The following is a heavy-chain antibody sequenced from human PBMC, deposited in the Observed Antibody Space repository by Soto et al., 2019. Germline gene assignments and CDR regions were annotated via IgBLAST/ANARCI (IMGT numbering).Heavy chain of an antibody. CDR2: IIPIFGTA. Sequence: SVKVSCKASGGTFSSYAISWVRQAPGQGLEWMGGIIPIFGTANYAQKFQGRVTITADESTSTAYMELSSLRSEDTAVYYCARGVDRKYYDSSGYYPKWGQGTLVTVSS. V-gene: IGHV1-69*13. D-gene: IGHD3-22*01. CDR3: ARGVDRKYYDSSGYYPK. J-gene: IGHJ4*02. CDR1: GGTFSSYA.